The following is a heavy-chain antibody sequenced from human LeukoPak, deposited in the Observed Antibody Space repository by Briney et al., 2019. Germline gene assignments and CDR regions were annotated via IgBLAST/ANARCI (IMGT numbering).Heavy chain of an antibody. Sequence: SQTLSLTCAISGDCLSSSIAAGKWIRPSPSRGLEWLGSTYHRAKWYNDFPESVKRRITINPDTSKNQFSLQLSSVTPEDMALYYSARDSVQRDHATDYWGQRTLVTASS. V-gene: IGHV6-1*01. CDR1: GDCLSSSIAA. CDR2: TYHRAKWYN. J-gene: IGHJ4*02. D-gene: IGHD1-1*01. CDR3: ARDSVQRDHATDY.